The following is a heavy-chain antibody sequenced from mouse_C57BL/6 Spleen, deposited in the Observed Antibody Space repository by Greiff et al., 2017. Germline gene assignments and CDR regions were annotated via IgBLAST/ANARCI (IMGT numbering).Heavy chain of an antibody. CDR3: ERRWDDAMDY. Sequence: QVQLKQPGAELVKPGASVKLSCKASGYTFTSYWMHWVKQRPGQGLEWIGMIHPNSGSTNYNEKFKSKATLTVDKSSSTAYMQLSSLTSEDSAVDYCERRWDDAMDYWGQGNSVTVSS. CDR1: GYTFTSYW. V-gene: IGHV1-64*01. J-gene: IGHJ4*01. D-gene: IGHD4-1*01. CDR2: IHPNSGST.